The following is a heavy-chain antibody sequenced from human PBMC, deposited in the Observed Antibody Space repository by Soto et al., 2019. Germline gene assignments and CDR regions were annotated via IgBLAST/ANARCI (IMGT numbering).Heavy chain of an antibody. D-gene: IGHD6-19*01. CDR3: ARDLVAGTSYWFDP. CDR2: IIPIFGTA. Sequence: SVKVSCKASGGTFSSYAISWVRQAPGQGLEWMGGIIPIFGTANYAQKFQGRVTITADESTSTAYMELSSLRSEDAAVYYCARDLVAGTSYWFDPWGQGTLVTVSS. V-gene: IGHV1-69*13. CDR1: GGTFSSYA. J-gene: IGHJ5*02.